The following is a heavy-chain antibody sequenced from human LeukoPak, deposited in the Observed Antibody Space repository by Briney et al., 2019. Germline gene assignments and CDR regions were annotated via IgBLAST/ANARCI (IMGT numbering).Heavy chain of an antibody. CDR1: GYSFTSYW. CDR3: ARTDYGDHVGYYYGMDV. J-gene: IGHJ6*02. CDR2: IYPGDSDT. V-gene: IGHV5-51*01. D-gene: IGHD4-17*01. Sequence: GESLKISCKGSGYSFTSYWIGWVRQMPGKGLEWMGIIYPGDSDTRYSPSFQGQVTISADKSISTAYLQWSSLKASDTAMYYCARTDYGDHVGYYYGMDVWGQGTTVTVSS.